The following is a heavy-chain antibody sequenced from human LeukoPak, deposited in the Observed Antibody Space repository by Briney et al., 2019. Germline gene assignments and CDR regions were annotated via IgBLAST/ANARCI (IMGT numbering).Heavy chain of an antibody. CDR1: GGSFSGYY. V-gene: IGHV4-34*01. CDR3: ARAVRAATNYYYGMDV. Sequence: PSETLSLTCAVYGGSFSGYYWSWIRQPPGKGLEWIGEINHSGSTNYNPSLKSRVTISVDTSKNQFSLKLSSATAADTAVYYCARAVRAATNYYYGMDVWGQGTTVTVSS. CDR2: INHSGST. D-gene: IGHD2-15*01. J-gene: IGHJ6*02.